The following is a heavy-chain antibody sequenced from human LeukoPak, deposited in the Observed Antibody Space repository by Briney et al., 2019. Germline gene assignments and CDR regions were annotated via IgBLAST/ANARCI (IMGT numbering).Heavy chain of an antibody. CDR1: GYTFTGYY. V-gene: IGHV1-2*04. CDR2: INPNSGGT. D-gene: IGHD5-24*01. J-gene: IGHJ2*01. CDR3: VSDRSDGGYAESNGYPTFDL. Sequence: ASVKVSCKASGYTFTGYYMHWVRQAPGQGLEWMGWINPNSGGTNYAQKFQGWVTMTRDTSISTAYMELINLRSDDTAVYYCVSDRSDGGYAESNGYPTFDLWGRGTLVTVSS.